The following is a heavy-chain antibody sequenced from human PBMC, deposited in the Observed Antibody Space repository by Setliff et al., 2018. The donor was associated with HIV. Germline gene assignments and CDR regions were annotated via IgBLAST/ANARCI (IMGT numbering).Heavy chain of an antibody. Sequence: PSETLSLTCAVYGGSFSGYYCSWIRQPPGKGLEWIGEINHSGSTNYNPSLKSRVTISVDTSENQFSLKLSSVTAADTAMYYCARGGSWYGKYFQRWGQGTLVTVSS. CDR2: INHSGST. J-gene: IGHJ1*01. V-gene: IGHV4-34*01. CDR3: ARGGSWYGKYFQR. CDR1: GGSFSGYY. D-gene: IGHD6-13*01.